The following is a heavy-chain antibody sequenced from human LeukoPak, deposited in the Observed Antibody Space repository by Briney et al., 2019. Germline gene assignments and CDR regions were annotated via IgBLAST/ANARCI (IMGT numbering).Heavy chain of an antibody. Sequence: PGGSLRLSCAASGFTFSIYGMNWVRQAPGKGLEWVAVISYDGSNKYYADSVKGRFTISRDNSKNTLYLQMSSLRTEDTAVYYCARDRSRNYSCDYWGQGTLVSVSS. J-gene: IGHJ4*02. CDR3: ARDRSRNYSCDY. CDR2: ISYDGSNK. D-gene: IGHD3-10*01. CDR1: GFTFSIYG. V-gene: IGHV3-30*03.